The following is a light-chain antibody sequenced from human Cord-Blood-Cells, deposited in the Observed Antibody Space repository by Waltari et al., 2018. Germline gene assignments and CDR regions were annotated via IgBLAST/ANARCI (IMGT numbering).Light chain of an antibody. J-gene: IGKJ2*01. CDR1: QSVSSN. Sequence: EIVMTQSPATLSVSPVERATLSCRASQSVSSNLAWYQQKPGQAPRLLIYGASTRATGIPARFSGSGSGTEFTLTISSLQSEDFAVYYCQQYNNWPPGKSVTFGQGTKLEIK. V-gene: IGKV3-15*01. CDR3: QQYNNWPPGKSVT. CDR2: GAS.